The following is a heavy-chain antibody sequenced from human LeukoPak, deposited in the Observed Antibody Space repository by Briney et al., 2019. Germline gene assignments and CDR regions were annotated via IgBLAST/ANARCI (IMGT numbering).Heavy chain of an antibody. CDR1: GDSVSSNSAA. D-gene: IGHD1-26*01. CDR2: TYYRSKWYN. Sequence: SQTLSLTCAISGDSVSSNSAAWNWIRQSPSRGLEWLGRTYYRSKWYNDYAVSVKSRITINPDTSKNQFSLQLNSVTPEDTAVYYCARAKVWGGGYYGYYYYYGMDVWGQGTTVTVSS. V-gene: IGHV6-1*01. CDR3: ARAKVWGGGYYGYYYYYGMDV. J-gene: IGHJ6*02.